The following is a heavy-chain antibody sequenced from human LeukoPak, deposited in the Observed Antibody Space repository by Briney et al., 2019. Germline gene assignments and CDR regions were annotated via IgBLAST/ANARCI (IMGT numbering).Heavy chain of an antibody. J-gene: IGHJ6*02. D-gene: IGHD2-2*01. CDR3: ARLPGYCSSTSCLGLYYYYGMDV. Sequence: RTGESLKISCKGSGYSFTSYWIGWVRQVPGKGLEWMGIIYPGDSDTRYSPSFQGQVTISADKSISTAYLQWSSLKASDTAMYYCARLPGYCSSTSCLGLYYYYGMDVWGQGTTVTVSS. CDR2: IYPGDSDT. CDR1: GYSFTSYW. V-gene: IGHV5-51*01.